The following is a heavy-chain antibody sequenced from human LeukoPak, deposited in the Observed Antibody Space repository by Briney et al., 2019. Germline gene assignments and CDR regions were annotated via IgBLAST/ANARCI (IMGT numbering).Heavy chain of an antibody. D-gene: IGHD4-17*01. Sequence: SETLSPTCAVYGGSFSGYYWSWIRQPPGKGLEWIGSIYYSGSTYYNPSLKSRVTISVDTSKNQFSLKLSSVTAADTAVYYCARHSDYGRDYWGQGTLVTVSS. CDR1: GGSFSGYY. J-gene: IGHJ4*02. CDR2: IYYSGST. V-gene: IGHV4-34*01. CDR3: ARHSDYGRDY.